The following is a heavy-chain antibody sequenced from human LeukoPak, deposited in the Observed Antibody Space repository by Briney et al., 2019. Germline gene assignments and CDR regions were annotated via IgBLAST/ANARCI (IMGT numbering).Heavy chain of an antibody. Sequence: GGSLRLSCAASGFTFSSYAMSWVRQAPGKGLEWVSIISGSGGSTYYADSVKGRFTISRDNSKNTLYLQMNSLRAEDTAIYYCAKGYCSSASCDRNLEYWGQGTLVTVSS. CDR3: AKGYCSSASCDRNLEY. J-gene: IGHJ4*02. D-gene: IGHD2-2*02. CDR2: ISGSGGST. V-gene: IGHV3-23*01. CDR1: GFTFSSYA.